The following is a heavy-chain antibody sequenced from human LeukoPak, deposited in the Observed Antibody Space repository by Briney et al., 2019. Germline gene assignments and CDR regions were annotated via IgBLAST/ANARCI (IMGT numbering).Heavy chain of an antibody. CDR2: IYHSGST. CDR3: ARHKDYYYSYMDV. J-gene: IGHJ6*03. CDR1: GYSISSGYY. V-gene: IGHV4-38-2*02. Sequence: SETLSLTCTVSGYSISSGYYWGWIRQPPGKGLEWIGSIYHSGSTYYNPSLKSRVTISVDTPKNQFSLKLSSVAAADTAVYYCARHKDYYYSYMDVWGKGTTVTISS.